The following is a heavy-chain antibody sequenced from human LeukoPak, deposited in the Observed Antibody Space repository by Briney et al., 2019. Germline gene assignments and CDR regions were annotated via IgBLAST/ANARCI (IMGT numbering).Heavy chain of an antibody. CDR2: ISSSSSYI. CDR3: ARDLGQYYDTSDNWFDP. CDR1: GFTFSSYS. V-gene: IGHV3-21*01. D-gene: IGHD3-22*01. J-gene: IGHJ5*02. Sequence: GGSLRLSCAASGFTFSSYSMNWVRQAPGKGLEWVSSISSSSSYIYYADSVKGRFTISRDNAKTSLYLQMNSLRAEDTAVYYCARDLGQYYDTSDNWFDPWGQGTLVTVSS.